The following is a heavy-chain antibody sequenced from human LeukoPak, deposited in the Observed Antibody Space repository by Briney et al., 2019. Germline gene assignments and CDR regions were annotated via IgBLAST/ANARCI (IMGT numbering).Heavy chain of an antibody. CDR1: GFTFSSHG. D-gene: IGHD3-10*01. J-gene: IGHJ4*02. CDR3: AKDIGSGSYYNFDY. CDR2: ISGSGDNT. V-gene: IGHV3-23*01. Sequence: GGSLRLSCAASGFTFSSHGMSWVRQAPGKGLEWVSTISGSGDNTYYADSVKGRFTISRDNAKNSLYLQMNSLRPEDTAFYYCAKDIGSGSYYNFDYWGQGTLVTVSS.